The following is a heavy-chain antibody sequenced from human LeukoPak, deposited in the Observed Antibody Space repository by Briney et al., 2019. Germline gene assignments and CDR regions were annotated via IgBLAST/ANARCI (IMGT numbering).Heavy chain of an antibody. J-gene: IGHJ4*02. CDR2: IYTSGST. V-gene: IGHV4-61*02. CDR1: GGSISSSSYY. CDR3: ARMVNDYNARFDY. Sequence: PSETLSLTCTVSGGSISSSSYYWSWIRQPAGKGLEWIGRIYTSGSTNYNPSLKSRVTMSVDTSKNQFSLKLSSVTAADTAVYYCARMVNDYNARFDYWGQGTLVTVS. D-gene: IGHD5-24*01.